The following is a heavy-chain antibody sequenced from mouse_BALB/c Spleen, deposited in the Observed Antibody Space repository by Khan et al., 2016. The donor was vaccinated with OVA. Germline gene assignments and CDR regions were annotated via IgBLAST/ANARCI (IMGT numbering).Heavy chain of an antibody. V-gene: IGHV14-3*02. Sequence: VQLKQSGAELVKSGATVKLSCTASGLTIKDTYMHWLNQWLEQGLEWIGRIVHPNGNTNYDPNLQGQATITADTSSNPVYLQLSSLTSEDTAGYYCAGMARKWGKGTTLTVSS. J-gene: IGHJ2*01. CDR1: GLTIKDTY. CDR3: AGMARK. CDR2: IVHPNGNT.